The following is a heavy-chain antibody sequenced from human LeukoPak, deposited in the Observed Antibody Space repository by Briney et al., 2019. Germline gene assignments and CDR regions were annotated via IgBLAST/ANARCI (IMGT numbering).Heavy chain of an antibody. D-gene: IGHD6-13*01. Sequence: ASVNVSCTPSGYTFTSYGINWVRQATGQGLEWMGWMNPNSGNTGYAQKFQGRVTMTRNTSIRTAYMELSSLRSEDTAVYYCARVGSSSWYSRFDPWGQGNLVTVSS. CDR1: GYTFTSYG. CDR2: MNPNSGNT. CDR3: ARVGSSSWYSRFDP. J-gene: IGHJ5*02. V-gene: IGHV1-8*01.